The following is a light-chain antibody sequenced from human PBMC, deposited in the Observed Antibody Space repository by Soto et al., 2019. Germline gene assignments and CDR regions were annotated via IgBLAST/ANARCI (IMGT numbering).Light chain of an antibody. CDR3: GAWDSRLSAWV. Sequence: QSVLTQPPSVSAAPGQKVTISCSGSSSNIGHSYVSWFQTLPGAAPKLVIYDNNNRLSGIPDRFSGSKSGTSATLSITGLQAGDEADYYCGAWDSRLSAWVFGGGTKVTVL. CDR2: DNN. J-gene: IGLJ3*02. CDR1: SSNIGHSY. V-gene: IGLV1-51*01.